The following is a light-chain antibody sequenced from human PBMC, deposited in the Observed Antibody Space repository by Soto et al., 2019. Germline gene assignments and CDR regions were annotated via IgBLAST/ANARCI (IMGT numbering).Light chain of an antibody. J-gene: IGKJ1*01. Sequence: EVVLTQSPGTLSLSPGEGATLSCRASQSVSSSYLAWYQQKPDQAPRLLIYDVSSRATGIPDRFSGGGSGTDFTLTISRLEPEDFAVYYCQQYGSSPTTFGQGTKVDIK. CDR3: QQYGSSPTT. CDR2: DVS. V-gene: IGKV3-20*01. CDR1: QSVSSSY.